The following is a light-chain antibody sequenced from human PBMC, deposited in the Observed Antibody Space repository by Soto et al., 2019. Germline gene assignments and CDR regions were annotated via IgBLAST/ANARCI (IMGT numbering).Light chain of an antibody. V-gene: IGLV2-8*01. CDR3: SSFAGTNSFV. Sequence: QSVLTQPPSASGSPGQSVTISRTGTSNDIGRYNYVSWYQQRPGKAPKLIIYEVNKRPSGVPDRVFASKSDTTASLTVSGLQAEDEADYYCSSFAGTNSFVFGTGTKLTVL. J-gene: IGLJ1*01. CDR2: EVN. CDR1: SNDIGRYNY.